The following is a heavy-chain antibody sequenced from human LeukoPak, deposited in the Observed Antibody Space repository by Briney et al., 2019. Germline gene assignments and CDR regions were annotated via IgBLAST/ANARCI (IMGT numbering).Heavy chain of an antibody. D-gene: IGHD4-11*01. J-gene: IGHJ5*02. Sequence: SETLSLTCAVYGGSFSGYYWSWIRQPPGKGLEWIGEINHSGSTNYNPSLKSRVTISVDTSKNQFSLKLSSVTAADTAVYYFASGMTTFWFDPWGQGTLVTVSS. CDR1: GGSFSGYY. CDR2: INHSGST. V-gene: IGHV4-34*01. CDR3: ASGMTTFWFDP.